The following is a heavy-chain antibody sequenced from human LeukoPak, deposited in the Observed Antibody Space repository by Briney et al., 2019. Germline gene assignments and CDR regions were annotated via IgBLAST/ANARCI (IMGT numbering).Heavy chain of an antibody. CDR2: ISRSGSTK. CDR1: GFTFSDYN. CDR3: ARALRYCSGGNCYSGGLGYMDV. D-gene: IGHD2-15*01. V-gene: IGHV3-11*01. Sequence: GSLRLSCAASGFTFSDYNMRWIRQAPGKGLEWVSSISRSGSTKYYADSVKGRFTISRDNAKNSLFLQMNSLRAEDTAVYYCARALRYCSGGNCYSGGLGYMDVWGKGTTVTISS. J-gene: IGHJ6*03.